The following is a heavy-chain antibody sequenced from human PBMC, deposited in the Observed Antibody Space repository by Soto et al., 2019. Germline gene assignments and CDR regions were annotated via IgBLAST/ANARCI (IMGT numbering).Heavy chain of an antibody. Sequence: ASVKVSCKASGYTFTSYGISWVRQAPGQGLEWMGWISAYNGNTNYAQKLQGRVTMTTDTSTSTAYMELRSLRYDDTAVYYCARGSYDSSGYYRNPFDYWGQGTLVTVSS. D-gene: IGHD3-22*01. V-gene: IGHV1-18*01. CDR2: ISAYNGNT. CDR3: ARGSYDSSGYYRNPFDY. CDR1: GYTFTSYG. J-gene: IGHJ4*02.